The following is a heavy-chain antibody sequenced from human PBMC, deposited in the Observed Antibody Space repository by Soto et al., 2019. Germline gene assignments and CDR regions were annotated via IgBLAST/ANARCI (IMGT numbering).Heavy chain of an antibody. Sequence: QVQLQESGPGRVKPSETLSLTCAVSGDSISSYYCMWIRQPPGKGLESIGYMYYGRSANYNPSLTRRTTLSVDTSTNQCSLTLSSMTAADTAVYYCALRSMAVVPEYWGQGTLVTVSS. CDR3: ALRSMAVVPEY. CDR1: GDSISSYY. J-gene: IGHJ4*02. CDR2: MYYGRSA. D-gene: IGHD3-22*01. V-gene: IGHV4-59*01.